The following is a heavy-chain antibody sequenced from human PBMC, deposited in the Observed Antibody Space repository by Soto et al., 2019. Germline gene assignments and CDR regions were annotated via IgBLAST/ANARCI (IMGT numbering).Heavy chain of an antibody. D-gene: IGHD6-13*01. CDR1: GGSISSYY. V-gene: IGHV4-59*01. Sequence: SETLSLTCTVSGGSISSYYWSWIRQPPGKGLEWIGYIYYSGSTNYNPSLKSRVTISVDTSKNQFSLELSSVTAADTAVYYCARSNGAGSFVFNWGQGTLVTVSS. CDR2: IYYSGST. J-gene: IGHJ4*02. CDR3: ARSNGAGSFVFN.